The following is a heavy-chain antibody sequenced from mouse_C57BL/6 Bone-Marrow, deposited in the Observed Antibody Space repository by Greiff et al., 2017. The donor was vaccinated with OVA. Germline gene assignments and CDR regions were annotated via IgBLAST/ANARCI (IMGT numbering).Heavy chain of an antibody. CDR2: ISDGGSYT. J-gene: IGHJ4*01. Sequence: EVKLMGSGGGLLKPGGSLKLSCAASGFTFSSYAMSWVRQTPEKRLGWVATISDGGSYTYYPDNVKGRFTISRDNAKNNLYLQMSHLKSEDTAMYYCARDYGSSYPYAMDYWGQGTSVTVSS. CDR3: ARDYGSSYPYAMDY. D-gene: IGHD1-1*01. V-gene: IGHV5-4*01. CDR1: GFTFSSYA.